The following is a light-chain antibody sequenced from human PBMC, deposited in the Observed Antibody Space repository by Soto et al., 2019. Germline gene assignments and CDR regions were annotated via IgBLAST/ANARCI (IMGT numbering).Light chain of an antibody. CDR2: EAS. CDR1: QSVSSY. V-gene: IGKV3-11*01. J-gene: IGKJ1*01. Sequence: IVLTQSPATLSVSPGERATLSCRASQSVSSYLAWYQQKTGQAPRLLMYEASNRATGIPARFSGGGYGTDFNLTISSLETEDFAVYYCQQRSDWPWTFGQGTKVDIK. CDR3: QQRSDWPWT.